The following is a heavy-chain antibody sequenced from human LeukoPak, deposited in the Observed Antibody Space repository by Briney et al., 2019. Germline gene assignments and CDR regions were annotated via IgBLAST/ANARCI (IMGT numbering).Heavy chain of an antibody. Sequence: PGGSMRLSCAAYGFTFSSYSMNWVRQAPGKGLDWVSSISSSSSYIYYADSVKGRFTISRDNAKNSLYLQMNSLRAEHTAVYYCARVGDIVVVPAEDYWGQGTLVTVSS. J-gene: IGHJ4*02. CDR2: ISSSSSYI. CDR1: GFTFSSYS. D-gene: IGHD2-2*01. CDR3: ARVGDIVVVPAEDY. V-gene: IGHV3-21*01.